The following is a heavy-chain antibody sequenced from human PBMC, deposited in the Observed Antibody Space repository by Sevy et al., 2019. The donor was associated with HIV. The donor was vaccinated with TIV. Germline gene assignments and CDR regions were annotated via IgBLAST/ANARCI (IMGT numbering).Heavy chain of an antibody. J-gene: IGHJ4*02. Sequence: SETLSLTCTVSGGSISSSSYYWGWIRQPPGKGLEWIGSIYYSGSTYYNPSLKSRLTISVDTSKNQFSLKLSSVTAADTAVYYCARAVTFYYGSSGYHYFDYWGQGTLVTVSS. CDR1: GGSISSSSYY. D-gene: IGHD3-22*01. V-gene: IGHV4-39*01. CDR2: IYYSGST. CDR3: ARAVTFYYGSSGYHYFDY.